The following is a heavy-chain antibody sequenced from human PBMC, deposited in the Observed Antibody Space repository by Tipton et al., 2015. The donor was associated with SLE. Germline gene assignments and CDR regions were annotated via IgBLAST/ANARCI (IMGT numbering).Heavy chain of an antibody. CDR2: ISSGSSYI. CDR1: GFIFSSYS. V-gene: IGHV3-21*01. J-gene: IGHJ4*02. CDR3: ARTFVGQYYFDY. D-gene: IGHD1-26*01. Sequence: SLRLSCAASGFIFSSYSVNCVRQAPGKGLEWVSSISSGSSYIYYADSVKGRFTIARDNAKNSLYLQMNSLRAEDSAVYYCARTFVGQYYFDYWGQGTLVTVSS.